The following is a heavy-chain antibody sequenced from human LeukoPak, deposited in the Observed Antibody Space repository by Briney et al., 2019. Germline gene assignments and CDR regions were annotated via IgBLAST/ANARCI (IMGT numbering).Heavy chain of an antibody. CDR2: IYSSGST. CDR1: GGSISSYY. CDR3: ARGLTGSRRYFDS. D-gene: IGHD3-10*01. J-gene: IGHJ4*02. Sequence: PSETLSLTCTVSGGSISSYYWSWIRQPPGKGLEWIGYIYSSGSTNYSPSLKSRVTISVDTSKNQFSLKLSSVTAADTAVYYCARGLTGSRRYFDSWGQGTLVTVSS. V-gene: IGHV4-59*12.